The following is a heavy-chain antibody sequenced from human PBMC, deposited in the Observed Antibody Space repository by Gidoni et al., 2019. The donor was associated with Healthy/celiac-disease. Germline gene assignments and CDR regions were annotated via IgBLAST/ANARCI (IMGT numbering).Heavy chain of an antibody. CDR2: IYYRGRP. Sequence: QVQLQESGPGLVKPSQTLSPTCTVSGGYIGRGGYYWSWIRQHPGKGLEWIGYIYYRGRPYYNPSLKSRVTISVDTSKNQFSLKLSSVTAADTAVYYCARATEYYYGSGSDAFDIWGQGTMVTVSS. V-gene: IGHV4-31*03. D-gene: IGHD3-10*01. J-gene: IGHJ3*02. CDR1: GGYIGRGGYY. CDR3: ARATEYYYGSGSDAFDI.